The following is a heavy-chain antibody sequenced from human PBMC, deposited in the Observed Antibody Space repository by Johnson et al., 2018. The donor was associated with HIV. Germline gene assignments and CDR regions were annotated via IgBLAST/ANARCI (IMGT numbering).Heavy chain of an antibody. CDR2: ISYDGGNE. Sequence: QVQLVESGGGVVQPGRSLRLSCAASGFTFSRYGMHWVRQAPGKGLEWVAVISYDGGNEYYADSVKGRFTISRDNAKNSLYLQMNSLRAEDTAVYYCARRRYSGWYSERCAFDIWGQGTMVTVSS. D-gene: IGHD6-19*01. CDR3: ARRRYSGWYSERCAFDI. CDR1: GFTFSRYG. V-gene: IGHV3-30*19. J-gene: IGHJ3*02.